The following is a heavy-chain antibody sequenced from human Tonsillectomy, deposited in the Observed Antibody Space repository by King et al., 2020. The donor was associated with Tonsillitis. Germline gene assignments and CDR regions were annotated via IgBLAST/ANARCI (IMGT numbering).Heavy chain of an antibody. CDR1: GFSLSTTLVG. D-gene: IGHD4-23*01. V-gene: IGHV2-5*02. J-gene: IGHJ4*02. CDR2: IYWDDDK. Sequence: TLKESGPTLVKPTQTLTLTCSFSGFSLSTTLVGVAWIRQPPGKALEWLALIYWDDDKRYSPSLKTRLTITKDTSKNQVVLTMTNMDPVDTATYYCAHARGGGNXPLFDYWGQGTLVTVSS. CDR3: AHARGGGNXPLFDY.